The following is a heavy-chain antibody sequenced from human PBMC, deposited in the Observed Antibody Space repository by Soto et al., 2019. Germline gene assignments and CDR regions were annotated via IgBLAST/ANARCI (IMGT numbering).Heavy chain of an antibody. CDR2: IRSSSLGATP. Sequence: LRLCCTSSGFTFVDYAMSWFRQAPGKGLEWVGFIRSSSLGATPECDASVKDRFCISRDDFKSIAYLLMNSLKTEDTALYYCSRRFYDFSSGYYLYYLDLWGQGALVTVSS. J-gene: IGHJ4*01. D-gene: IGHD3-3*01. CDR1: GFTFVDYA. CDR3: SRRFYDFSSGYYLYYLDL. V-gene: IGHV3-49*03.